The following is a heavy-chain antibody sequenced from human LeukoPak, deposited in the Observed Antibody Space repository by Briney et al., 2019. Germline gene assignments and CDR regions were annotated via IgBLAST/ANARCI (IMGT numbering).Heavy chain of an antibody. CDR2: ISGSGGST. J-gene: IGHJ6*04. V-gene: IGHV3-23*01. CDR3: AKKVDGSSGFYYYGTDV. Sequence: SGGSLRLSCAASGFTFSSYAMSWVRQAPGKGLEWVSAISGSGGSTYYADSVKGRFTISRDNSKNTLYLQMNSLRAEDTAVYYCAKKVDGSSGFYYYGTDVWGKGTTVTVSS. CDR1: GFTFSSYA. D-gene: IGHD6-6*01.